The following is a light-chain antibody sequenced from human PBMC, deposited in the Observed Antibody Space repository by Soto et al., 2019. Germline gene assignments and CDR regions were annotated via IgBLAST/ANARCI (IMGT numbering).Light chain of an antibody. V-gene: IGKV3-15*01. CDR2: GAS. CDR3: QQYNNWPPFT. J-gene: IGKJ3*01. CDR1: QSVSSS. Sequence: EIVMTQSPATLSVSPGERVTLSCRASQSVSSSLAWYQQKPGQAPRLLIYGASTKAPGIPARFSGSGSGTEFNLTISSLQSEDFAVYYCQQYNNWPPFTFGPGTKVDIK.